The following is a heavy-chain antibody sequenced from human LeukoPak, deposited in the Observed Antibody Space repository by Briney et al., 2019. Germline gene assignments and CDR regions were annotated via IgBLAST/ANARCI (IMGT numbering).Heavy chain of an antibody. CDR1: GGSISSGDYY. CDR2: IYYSGST. D-gene: IGHD3-16*02. CDR3: ARDRATYVWGSYRSRGSFDY. J-gene: IGHJ4*02. Sequence: SQTLSLTCTVSGGSISSGDYYWSWIRQTPGKGLERIGYIYYSGSTYYNPSLKSRVTVSVDTSNNQFSLKLSSVTAADTAVYYCARDRATYVWGSYRSRGSFDYWGQGTLVTVSS. V-gene: IGHV4-30-4*08.